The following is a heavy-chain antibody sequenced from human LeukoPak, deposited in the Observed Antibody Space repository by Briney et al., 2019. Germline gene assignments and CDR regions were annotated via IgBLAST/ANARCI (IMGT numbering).Heavy chain of an antibody. CDR1: GFTFSSYG. CDR2: IRYDGSNK. D-gene: IGHD5/OR15-5a*01. CDR3: ARLRYGLYYFDY. J-gene: IGHJ4*02. Sequence: PGGSLRLSCAASGFTFSSYGMHWVRQAPGKGLEWVAFIRYDGSNKYYADSVKGRFTISRDNSKNTLYLQMNSLRVEDTAVYYCARLRYGLYYFDYWGQGTLVTVSS. V-gene: IGHV3-30*02.